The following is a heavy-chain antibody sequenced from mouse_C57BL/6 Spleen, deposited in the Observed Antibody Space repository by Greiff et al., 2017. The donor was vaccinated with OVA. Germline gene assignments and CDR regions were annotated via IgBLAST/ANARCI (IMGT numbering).Heavy chain of an antibody. CDR2: ISYDGSN. CDR3: ARVYGSRGDWYFDV. J-gene: IGHJ1*03. D-gene: IGHD1-1*01. CDR1: GYSITSGYY. V-gene: IGHV3-6*01. Sequence: ESGPGLVKPSQSLSLTCSVTGYSITSGYYWNWIRQFPGNKLEWMGYISYDGSNNYNPSLKNRISITRDTSKNQFFLKLNSVTTEDTATYYCARVYGSRGDWYFDVWGTGTTVTVSS.